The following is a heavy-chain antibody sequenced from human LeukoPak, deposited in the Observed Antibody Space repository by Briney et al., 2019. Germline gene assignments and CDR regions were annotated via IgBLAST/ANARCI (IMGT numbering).Heavy chain of an antibody. D-gene: IGHD2-15*01. CDR3: AKQKGYCSGGSCYYSDY. Sequence: QPGGSLRLSCAASGFTFSSYAMSWVRQAPGKGLEWVSTLSGSGASTSYADSVKGRFTISRDNSKNTPYLQMNSLRAEDTARYYCAKQKGYCSGGSCYYSDYWGQGTLVTVSS. J-gene: IGHJ4*02. CDR1: GFTFSSYA. V-gene: IGHV3-23*01. CDR2: LSGSGAST.